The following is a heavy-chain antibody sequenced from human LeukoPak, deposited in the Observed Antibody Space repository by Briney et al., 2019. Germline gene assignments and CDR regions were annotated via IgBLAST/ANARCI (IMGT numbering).Heavy chain of an antibody. CDR1: GFTFNTYA. CDR3: AREICGSGSDADF. J-gene: IGHJ4*02. V-gene: IGHV3-33*01. Sequence: GGSLRLSCAASGFTFNTYAMHWVRQAPGQGLEWVALIWHDGSHKFYSNSVRGQFTISRDNSKNTVYLQMNTLRPRYTAVYYYAREICGSGSDADFWGQGTLVTVSS. D-gene: IGHD3-10*01. CDR2: IWHDGSHK.